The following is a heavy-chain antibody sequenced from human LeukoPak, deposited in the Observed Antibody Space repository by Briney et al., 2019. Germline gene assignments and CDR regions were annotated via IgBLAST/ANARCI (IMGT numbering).Heavy chain of an antibody. CDR2: IYYSGST. CDR3: ARDRRGYSDY. V-gene: IGHV4-59*01. D-gene: IGHD5-12*01. J-gene: IGHJ4*02. Sequence: PSETLSLTCTVSGGSISSYYWSWIRQPPGKGLEWIGYIYYSGSTNYNPSLKSRVTLSVDTSKNQFSLKLSSVTAADTAVYYCARDRRGYSDYWGQGTLVTVSS. CDR1: GGSISSYY.